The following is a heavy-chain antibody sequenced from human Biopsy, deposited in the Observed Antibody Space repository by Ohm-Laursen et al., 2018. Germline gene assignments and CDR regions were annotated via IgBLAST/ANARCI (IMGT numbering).Heavy chain of an antibody. CDR3: ARDER. D-gene: IGHD5-24*01. Sequence: SLRLSCAASGFTFSNYWMSWVRQAPGKGLEWVANINPDGSVKYFADSVKGRFTISRDNAENSMYLQMSSLTVDDTAVYYCARDERWGQGTLVTVSS. CDR1: GFTFSNYW. V-gene: IGHV3-7*01. CDR2: INPDGSVK. J-gene: IGHJ4*02.